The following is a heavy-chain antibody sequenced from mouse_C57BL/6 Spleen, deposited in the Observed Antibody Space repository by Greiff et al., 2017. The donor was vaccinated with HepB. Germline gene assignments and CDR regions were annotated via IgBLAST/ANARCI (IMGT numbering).Heavy chain of an antibody. D-gene: IGHD3-2*02. CDR3: ASPLRQDYYAMDY. CDR1: GYSFTGYF. V-gene: IGHV1-20*01. Sequence: DVHLVESGPELVKPGDSVKISCKASGYSFTGYFMNWVMQSHGKSLEWIGRINPYNGDTFYNQKFKGKATLTVDKSSSTAHMELRSLTSEDSAVYYCASPLRQDYYAMDYWGQGTSVTVSS. CDR2: INPYNGDT. J-gene: IGHJ4*01.